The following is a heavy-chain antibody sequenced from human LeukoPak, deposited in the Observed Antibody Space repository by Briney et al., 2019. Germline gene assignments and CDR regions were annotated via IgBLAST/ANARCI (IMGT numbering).Heavy chain of an antibody. V-gene: IGHV3-23*01. Sequence: GGSLRHSCVASGFTFSNYAMSWVRQAPGKGLEWVSGITGSGGSTNYADSVKGRFTISRDNSKNTLYLQMSSLRAEDTAVYYCTGGGWSTDAFDIWGQGTMVTVSS. D-gene: IGHD6-19*01. CDR1: GFTFSNYA. J-gene: IGHJ3*02. CDR2: ITGSGGST. CDR3: TGGGWSTDAFDI.